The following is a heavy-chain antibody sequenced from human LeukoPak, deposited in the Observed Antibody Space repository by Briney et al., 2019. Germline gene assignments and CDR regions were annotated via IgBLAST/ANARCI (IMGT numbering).Heavy chain of an antibody. CDR1: GFTFVDYT. Sequence: GGSPRLPCAASGFTFVDYTMHWVRQAPGKGLEWVSLISWDGGSTYYADSVKGRFTISRDNSKNSLYLQMNSLRTEDTALYYSAKDADDYCSSTSCYTFEHWGQGTLVTVSS. V-gene: IGHV3-43*01. CDR3: AKDADDYCSSTSCYTFEH. J-gene: IGHJ1*01. CDR2: ISWDGGST. D-gene: IGHD2-2*02.